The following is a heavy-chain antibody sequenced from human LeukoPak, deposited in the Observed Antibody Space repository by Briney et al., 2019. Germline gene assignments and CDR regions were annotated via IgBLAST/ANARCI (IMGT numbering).Heavy chain of an antibody. Sequence: GGSLRLSCTASGFTFGDCAMSWVRQAPGKGLEWVGFIRSKAYGGTTEYAASVKGRFTISRDDSKSIAYLQMNSLKTEDTAVYYCTVDSSGWYPGLHDYWGQGTLVTVSS. J-gene: IGHJ4*02. CDR1: GFTFGDCA. V-gene: IGHV3-49*04. CDR3: TVDSSGWYPGLHDY. D-gene: IGHD6-19*01. CDR2: IRSKAYGGTT.